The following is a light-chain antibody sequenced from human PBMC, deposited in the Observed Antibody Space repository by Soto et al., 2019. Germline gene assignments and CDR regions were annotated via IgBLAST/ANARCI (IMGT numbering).Light chain of an antibody. CDR2: GAS. CDR1: QSVSSNY. V-gene: IGKV3-20*01. J-gene: IGKJ1*01. CDR3: QQYHYWWT. Sequence: EIVLTQSPGSLSLSPGERATLSCRASQSVSSNYLAWYQQKPGQAPRLLIYGASSRATGITARFSGSGSGTDFTLTISSLQSEDFAVYYCQQYHYWWTFGQGTKVDIK.